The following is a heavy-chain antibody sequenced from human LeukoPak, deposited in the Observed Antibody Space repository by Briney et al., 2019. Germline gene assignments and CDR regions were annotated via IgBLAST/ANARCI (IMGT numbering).Heavy chain of an antibody. CDR1: GFTLGDYA. V-gene: IGHV3-49*04. D-gene: IGHD3-3*01. CDR3: TREKYYDFWSASN. Sequence: GPSLRPSCTPSGFTLGDYAMRWVRPPPGKGLGWVGFIRSKAYGGRTEYAASVKGRFTISRDDSKSIAYLQMNSLKTEDTAVYYCTREKYYDFWSASNWGQGTLVTVSS. J-gene: IGHJ4*02. CDR2: IRSKAYGGRT.